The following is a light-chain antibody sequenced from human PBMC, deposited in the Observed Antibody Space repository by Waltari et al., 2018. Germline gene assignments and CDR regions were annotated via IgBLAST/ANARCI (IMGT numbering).Light chain of an antibody. CDR1: QSVGRT. V-gene: IGKV3-20*01. CDR3: QHYVRLPAT. J-gene: IGKJ1*01. Sequence: TQSPGTLSLSPGERATLSCRASQSVGRTLAWYQQKPGQAPRLLMYGASSRATGTPDRFSGSGSGTDFSLTISRLEPEDFAVYYCQHYVRLPATFGQGTKVEIK. CDR2: GAS.